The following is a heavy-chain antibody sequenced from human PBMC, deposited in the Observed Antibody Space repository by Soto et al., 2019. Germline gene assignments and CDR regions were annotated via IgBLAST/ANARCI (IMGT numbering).Heavy chain of an antibody. Sequence: QVHLVQSGAEVKKPGASVKVSCEASGYTFTSNDINWVRQAAGQGLEWMGWMNPSSDNTAYAQKFQGRVVMTRNAAISTAYMELSSLRPEDTAVYYCARGYSGDDQRYGMDVWGQGTTVTVSS. CDR3: ARGYSGDDQRYGMDV. J-gene: IGHJ6*02. CDR2: MNPSSDNT. V-gene: IGHV1-8*01. CDR1: GYTFTSND. D-gene: IGHD5-12*01.